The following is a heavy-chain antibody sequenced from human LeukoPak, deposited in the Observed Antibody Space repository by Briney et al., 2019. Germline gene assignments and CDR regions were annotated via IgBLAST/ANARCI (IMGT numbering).Heavy chain of an antibody. CDR2: INPNSGGT. CDR3: ARDNYYDSSGYHHWYFDL. V-gene: IGHV1-2*02. D-gene: IGHD3-22*01. J-gene: IGHJ2*01. Sequence: ASVKVSCKASGYTFTGYYIHWVRQAPGQGLEWMGWINPNSGGTNYAQKFQGRVTMTRDTSISTAYMELSRLRSDDTAVYYCARDNYYDSSGYHHWYFDLWGRGTLVTVSS. CDR1: GYTFTGYY.